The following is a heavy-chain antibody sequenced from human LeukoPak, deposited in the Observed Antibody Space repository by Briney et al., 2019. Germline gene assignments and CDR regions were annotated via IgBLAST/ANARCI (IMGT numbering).Heavy chain of an antibody. CDR1: GYTFTSYY. J-gene: IGHJ6*03. V-gene: IGHV1-46*01. CDR2: INPSGGST. Sequence: ASVKVSCKASGYTFTSYYMHWVRQAPGQGLEWMGIINPSGGSTSYAQKFQGRVTMTRDTSTSTVYMELSSLRSEDTAVYYCARDSNEVSGSSYYYMDVWGKGTTVTVSS. D-gene: IGHD3-10*01. CDR3: ARDSNEVSGSSYYYMDV.